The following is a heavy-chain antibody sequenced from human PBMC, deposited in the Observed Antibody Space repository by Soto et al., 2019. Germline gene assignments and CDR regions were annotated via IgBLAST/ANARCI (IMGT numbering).Heavy chain of an antibody. V-gene: IGHV4-59*01. Sequence: PSGTLSLTCTASGGSISSYYWSWIRQPPGKGLEWIGYIYYSGSTYYNPSLKSRVTISAETTKNQVSLKRGSVSVADTDMYYCALESCGGDCRIEHWGQGALVTVSS. J-gene: IGHJ4*02. CDR1: GGSISSYY. CDR2: IYYSGST. CDR3: ALESCGGDCRIEH. D-gene: IGHD2-21*02.